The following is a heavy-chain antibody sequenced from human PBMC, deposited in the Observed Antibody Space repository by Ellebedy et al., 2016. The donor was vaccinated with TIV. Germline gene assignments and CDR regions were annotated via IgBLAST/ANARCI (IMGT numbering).Heavy chain of an antibody. J-gene: IGHJ3*02. CDR3: AKGAGSDAFDI. CDR1: GFTFSTYA. CDR2: ISSSGGST. V-gene: IGHV3-23*01. Sequence: PGGSLRLSCAASGFTFSTYAMSWVRQAPGKGLEWVSAISSSGGSTYYADSVKGRFTFSRDNSKNTLYLQMNTVRAEDTAVYYCAKGAGSDAFDIWGQGTMVTVSS. D-gene: IGHD2-15*01.